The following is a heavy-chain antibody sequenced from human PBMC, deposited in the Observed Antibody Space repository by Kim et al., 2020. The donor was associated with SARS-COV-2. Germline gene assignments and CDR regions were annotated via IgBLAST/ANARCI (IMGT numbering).Heavy chain of an antibody. Sequence: SETLSLTCAVYGGSFSGYYWSWIRQPPGKGLEWIGEINHSGSTNYNPSLKSRVTISVDTSKNQFSLKLSSVTAADTAVYYCARGRAVAGATAYYYYYYGMDVWGQGTTVTVSS. CDR1: GGSFSGYY. V-gene: IGHV4-34*01. CDR3: ARGRAVAGATAYYYYYYGMDV. J-gene: IGHJ6*02. CDR2: INHSGST. D-gene: IGHD6-19*01.